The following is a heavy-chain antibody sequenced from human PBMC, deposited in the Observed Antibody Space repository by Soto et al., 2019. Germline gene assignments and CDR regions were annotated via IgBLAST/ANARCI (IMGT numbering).Heavy chain of an antibody. Sequence: GGSLRLSCTASGFTFGDYAMSWFRQAPGKGLEWVGFIRSKAYGGTTEYAASVKGRFTISRDDSKSIAYLQMNSLKTEDTAVYYCTRLRVVTAYRLDYWGQGTLVTVSS. J-gene: IGHJ4*02. D-gene: IGHD2-21*02. CDR1: GFTFGDYA. V-gene: IGHV3-49*03. CDR2: IRSKAYGGTT. CDR3: TRLRVVTAYRLDY.